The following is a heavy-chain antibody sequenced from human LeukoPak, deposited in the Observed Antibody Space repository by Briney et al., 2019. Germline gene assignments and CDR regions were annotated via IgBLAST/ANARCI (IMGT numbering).Heavy chain of an antibody. CDR1: GFTSSSYS. D-gene: IGHD3-3*01. J-gene: IGHJ4*02. CDR3: ARGRDFWSGYLPDY. V-gene: IGHV3-21*01. CDR2: ISSSSSYI. Sequence: GGSLRLSCAASGFTSSSYSMNWVRQAPGKGLEWVSSISSSSSYIYYADSVKGRFTISRDNAKNSLYLQMNSLRAEDTAVYYCARGRDFWSGYLPDYWGQGTLVTVSS.